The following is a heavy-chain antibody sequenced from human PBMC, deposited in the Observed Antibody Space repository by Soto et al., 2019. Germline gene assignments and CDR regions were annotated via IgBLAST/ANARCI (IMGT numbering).Heavy chain of an antibody. V-gene: IGHV4-39*02. CDR1: GGSISSSSYY. D-gene: IGHD3-22*01. J-gene: IGHJ4*02. CDR3: ARDKSLTTDFDY. CDR2: IYYSGTT. Sequence: SETLSLTCTVSGGSISSSSYYWAWVRQPPGKGLEWIGSIYYSGTTYYNPSLKSRVTISEDTSKNQFSLKLSSVTAADTAVFYCARDKSLTTDFDYWGQGTLVTVSS.